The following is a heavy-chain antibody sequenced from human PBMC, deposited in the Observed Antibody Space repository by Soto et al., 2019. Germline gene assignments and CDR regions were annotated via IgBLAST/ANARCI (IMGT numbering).Heavy chain of an antibody. V-gene: IGHV3-30-3*01. Sequence: GGSLRLSWAASDFSLISYTMRWVRQTPGKGLDWVAFISYDGSNKYYADSVKGRFTISRDNSKSTLYLQMNSLRAEDTAVYYCARGYDFWSGHDAFDIWGQGTMVTVSS. CDR2: ISYDGSNK. J-gene: IGHJ3*02. D-gene: IGHD3-3*01. CDR3: ARGYDFWSGHDAFDI. CDR1: DFSLISYT.